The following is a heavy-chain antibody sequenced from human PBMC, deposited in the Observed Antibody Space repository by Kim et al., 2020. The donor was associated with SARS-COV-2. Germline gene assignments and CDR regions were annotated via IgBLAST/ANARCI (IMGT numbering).Heavy chain of an antibody. CDR2: IYSGGST. D-gene: IGHD5-12*01. CDR3: ARDRGSGYDYGRSDGMDV. V-gene: IGHV3-53*01. Sequence: GGSLRLSCAASGFTVSSNYMSWVRQAPGKGLEWVSVIYSGGSTYYADSVKGRFTISRDNSKNTLYLQMNSLRAEDTAVYYCARDRGSGYDYGRSDGMDVWGQGTTVTVSS. CDR1: GFTVSSNY. J-gene: IGHJ6*02.